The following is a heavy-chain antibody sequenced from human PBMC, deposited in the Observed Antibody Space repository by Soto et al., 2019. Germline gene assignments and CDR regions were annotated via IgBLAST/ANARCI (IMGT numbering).Heavy chain of an antibody. CDR3: AKSLSTAVNYGMDV. CDR2: IIPMFGTA. J-gene: IGHJ6*02. V-gene: IGHV1-69*13. CDR1: GGSFSNYA. Sequence: SVKVSCKTSGGSFSNYAISWVRQAPGQGLEWMGAIIPMFGTANYAQMFQGRVTITADESTNTAYMEVSSLGAEDTAVYYCAKSLSTAVNYGMDVWGQGTSVTVSS. D-gene: IGHD2-2*01.